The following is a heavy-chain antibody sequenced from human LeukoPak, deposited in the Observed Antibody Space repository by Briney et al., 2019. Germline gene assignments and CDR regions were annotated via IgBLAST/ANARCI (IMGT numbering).Heavy chain of an antibody. CDR1: GFTFSNYA. J-gene: IGHJ6*02. CDR3: VKEIFGDGFHGLDV. D-gene: IGHD3-3*01. Sequence: GGSLRLSCAASGFTFSNYAMSWVRQAPGKGLEWVSIITGSSGSTFYADSVKGRFTISRDNSRNILYLQMNSLRAEDTAVYYCVKEIFGDGFHGLDVWGQGTTVTVSS. V-gene: IGHV3-23*01. CDR2: ITGSSGST.